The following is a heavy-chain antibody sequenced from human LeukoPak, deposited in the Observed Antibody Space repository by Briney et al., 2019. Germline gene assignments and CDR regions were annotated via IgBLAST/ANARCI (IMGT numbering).Heavy chain of an antibody. D-gene: IGHD2-21*02. J-gene: IGHJ6*03. V-gene: IGHV4-34*01. CDR1: GGSFSGYY. CDR3: ARAPNLRQREYCGGDCYCRRYMDV. CDR2: INHSGST. Sequence: SETLSLTCAVYGGSFSGYYWSWIRQPPGKGLEWVGEINHSGSTNYNPSLKSRVTISVATSKNHFSLKLSSVTAADTAVYYCARAPNLRQREYCGGDCYCRRYMDVWGKGTTVTVSS.